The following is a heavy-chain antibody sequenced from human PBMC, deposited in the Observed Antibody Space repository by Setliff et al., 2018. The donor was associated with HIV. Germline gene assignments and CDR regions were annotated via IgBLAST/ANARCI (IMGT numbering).Heavy chain of an antibody. CDR3: ARPSAGGGYNYWYFDL. CDR1: GGSFSDYY. V-gene: IGHV4-39*01. D-gene: IGHD5-12*01. J-gene: IGHJ2*01. CDR2: IYYSGST. Sequence: SETLSLTCAVYGGSFSDYYWGWIRQPPGKGLEWIGSIYYSGSTYYNPSLKSRVTISVDTSKNQFSLNLSSVTAADTAVYYCARPSAGGGYNYWYFDLWGRGTLVTVSS.